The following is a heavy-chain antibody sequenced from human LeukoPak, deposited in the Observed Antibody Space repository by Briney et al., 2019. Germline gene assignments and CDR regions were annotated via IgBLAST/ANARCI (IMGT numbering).Heavy chain of an antibody. J-gene: IGHJ4*02. D-gene: IGHD5-12*01. CDR1: GYTFTSYD. V-gene: IGHV1-8*01. Sequence: GASVKVSCKASGYTFTSYDINWVRQATGQGLEWMGWMNPNSGNTGYAQKFRGRVTMTSNTSISTAYMEVSSLRSEDTAVYYCARNSGYDFDYWGQGTLVTVSS. CDR3: ARNSGYDFDY. CDR2: MNPNSGNT.